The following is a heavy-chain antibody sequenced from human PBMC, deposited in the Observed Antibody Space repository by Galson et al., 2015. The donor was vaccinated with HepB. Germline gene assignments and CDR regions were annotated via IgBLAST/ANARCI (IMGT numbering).Heavy chain of an antibody. J-gene: IGHJ6*03. V-gene: IGHV2-5*02. CDR3: AHSLGFRGSSQFASAYYYYYMDV. Sequence: PALVKPTQTLTLTCTFSGFSLSTSGVGVGWIRQPPGKALEWLALIYWDDDKRYSPSLKSRLTITKDTSKNQVVLTMTNMDPVDTATYYCAHSLGFRGSSQFASAYYYYYMDVWGKGTTVTVSS. CDR2: IYWDDDK. D-gene: IGHD3-16*01. CDR1: GFSLSTSGVG.